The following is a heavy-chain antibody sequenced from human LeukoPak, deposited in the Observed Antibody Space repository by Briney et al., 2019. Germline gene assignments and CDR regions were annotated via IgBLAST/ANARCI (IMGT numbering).Heavy chain of an antibody. J-gene: IGHJ4*02. CDR3: TTDTEIGFVSGEPPYYFDY. D-gene: IGHD1-14*01. CDR1: GFTFSSYS. V-gene: IGHV3-21*01. CDR2: ISSSSSYI. Sequence: GGSLRLSCAASGFTFSSYSMNWVRQAPGKGLEWVSSISSSSSYIYYADSVKGRFTISRDNAKNSLYLQMNSLRAEDTAVYYCTTDTEIGFVSGEPPYYFDYWGQGTLVTVSS.